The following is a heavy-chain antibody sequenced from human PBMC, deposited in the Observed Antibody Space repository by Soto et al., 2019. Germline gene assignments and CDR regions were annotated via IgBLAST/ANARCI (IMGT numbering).Heavy chain of an antibody. J-gene: IGHJ4*02. D-gene: IGHD3-22*01. CDR2: ISAYNGNT. CDR1: GYTFTSYG. Sequence: ASVKVSCKASGYTFTSYGISWVLQAPGQGLEWMGWISAYNGNTNYAQKLQGRGTMTTDTSTSTAYMELRSLRSDDTAVYYCARGGDYYDSSGYLYDYWGQGTLVTVSS. CDR3: ARGGDYYDSSGYLYDY. V-gene: IGHV1-18*04.